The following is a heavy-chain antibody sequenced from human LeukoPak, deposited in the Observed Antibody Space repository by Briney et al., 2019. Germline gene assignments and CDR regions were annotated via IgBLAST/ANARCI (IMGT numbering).Heavy chain of an antibody. Sequence: GGSLRLSCAASGFTFSGSAMHWVRQASGKGLEWVGRIRSKANSYATAYAASVKGRFTISRDDSKNTAYLQMNSLKTEDTAVYYCAKDRKGLTDAFDIWGQGTMVTVSS. V-gene: IGHV3-73*01. D-gene: IGHD4/OR15-4a*01. CDR3: AKDRKGLTDAFDI. J-gene: IGHJ3*02. CDR1: GFTFSGSA. CDR2: IRSKANSYAT.